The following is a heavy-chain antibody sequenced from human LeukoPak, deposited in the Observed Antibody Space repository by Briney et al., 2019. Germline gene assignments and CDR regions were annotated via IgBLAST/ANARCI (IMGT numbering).Heavy chain of an antibody. V-gene: IGHV6-1*01. Sequence: SQTLSLTSALSGDRVTSNTAAWNWIRHPPSRGLEWLGRANNKSKWYNDYAVSVKRRITISAHTSKKQLSLQLNSVTPEDSALYYCARGSGYEYFDYWGQGTLVTVSS. CDR2: ANNKSKWYN. D-gene: IGHD5-12*01. J-gene: IGHJ4*02. CDR1: GDRVTSNTAA. CDR3: ARGSGYEYFDY.